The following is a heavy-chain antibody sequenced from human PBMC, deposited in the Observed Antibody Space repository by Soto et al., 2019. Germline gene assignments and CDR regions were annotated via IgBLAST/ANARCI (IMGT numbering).Heavy chain of an antibody. Sequence: GGSLRLSCAASGFTFSNAWMNWVRQAPGKGLEWVGRIKSKTEGGTTDYAAPVKGRFTISRDDSKNTLYLQMNSLKTEDTAVYYCTTDIAMVQHWGQGTLVTVSS. CDR2: IKSKTEGGTT. CDR3: TTDIAMVQH. CDR1: GFTFSNAW. V-gene: IGHV3-15*07. D-gene: IGHD5-18*01. J-gene: IGHJ1*01.